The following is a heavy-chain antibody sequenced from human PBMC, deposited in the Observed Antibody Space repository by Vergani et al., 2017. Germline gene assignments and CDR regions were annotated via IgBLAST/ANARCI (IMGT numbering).Heavy chain of an antibody. D-gene: IGHD2/OR15-2a*01. CDR1: GFSFRGHG. V-gene: IGHV3-30*03. J-gene: IGHJ4*02. Sequence: QVHLVESGGGVVQPGRSLTLSCVASGFSFRGHGMHWVRQAPGKGLEWVAMISYDGDRRDYGDFAKGRFTISRDHSKNTVYLQMNSLKAEDRATYYCAREERMNTSPFVGDWGQGTLVTV. CDR2: ISYDGDRR. CDR3: AREERMNTSPFVGD.